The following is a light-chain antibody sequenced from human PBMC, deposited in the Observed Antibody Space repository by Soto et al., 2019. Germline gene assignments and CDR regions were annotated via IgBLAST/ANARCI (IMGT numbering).Light chain of an antibody. CDR1: TGAVTNGHY. Sequence: QAVVTQEPSLTVSPGVTVTLTCGSSTGAVTNGHYPYWFQQKPGQAPRTLIYDTTNRHSWTPARFSGSLLGGKAALTLSGAPPEDEAEYYCLLSYNGHYVFGTWTKVTVL. CDR3: LLSYNGHYV. V-gene: IGLV7-46*01. CDR2: DTT. J-gene: IGLJ1*01.